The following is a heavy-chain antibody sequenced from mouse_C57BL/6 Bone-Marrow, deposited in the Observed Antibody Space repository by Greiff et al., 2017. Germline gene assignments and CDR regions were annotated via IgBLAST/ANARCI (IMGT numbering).Heavy chain of an antibody. J-gene: IGHJ2*01. CDR2: INSDGGST. CDR1: EFDFPSHD. CDR3: ERRGTRGTTKDY. V-gene: IGHV5-2*01. D-gene: IGHD2-5*01. Sequence: EVQLVQSGGGLVQPGESLKLSCASNEFDFPSHDMSWVRQTPEKRLELVAAINSDGGSTYYPDTMERRFIIYRDNTKKTLYLQMSSLRSEDTALYDCERRGTRGTTKDYWGQGTTLTVSS.